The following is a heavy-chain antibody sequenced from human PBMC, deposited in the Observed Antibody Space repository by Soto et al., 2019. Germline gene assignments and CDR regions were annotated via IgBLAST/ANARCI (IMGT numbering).Heavy chain of an antibody. Sequence: QVQLVESGGGLVEPGGSLRLSCAASGFSVGDNYMTWIRQAPGKGLEWLSYSSSSGGYTNYADSVKGRFTISRDNAKNSLYLQMDSLRAEDTAVYFWARSSGRRHVFTFDYGLDVWGQGTTVTVSS. D-gene: IGHD3-16*01. CDR2: SSSSGGYT. V-gene: IGHV3-11*06. J-gene: IGHJ6*02. CDR1: GFSVGDNY. CDR3: ARSSGRRHVFTFDYGLDV.